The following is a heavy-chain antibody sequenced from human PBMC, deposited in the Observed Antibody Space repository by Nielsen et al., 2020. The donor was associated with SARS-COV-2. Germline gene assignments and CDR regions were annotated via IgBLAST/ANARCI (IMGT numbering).Heavy chain of an antibody. D-gene: IGHD3-3*01. Sequence: SETLSLTCAVYGGSFSGYYWSWIRQPPGKGLEWIGEINHSGSTNYNPSLKSRVTISVDTSKNQFSLKLSSVTAADTAVYYCARVKQRDYDFWSGLYYGMDVWGQGTTVTVSS. CDR2: INHSGST. J-gene: IGHJ6*02. CDR1: GGSFSGYY. CDR3: ARVKQRDYDFWSGLYYGMDV. V-gene: IGHV4-34*01.